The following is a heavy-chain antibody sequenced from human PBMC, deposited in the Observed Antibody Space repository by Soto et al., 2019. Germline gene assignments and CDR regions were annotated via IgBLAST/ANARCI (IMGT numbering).Heavy chain of an antibody. Sequence: QVQLVESGGGVVQPGRSLRLSCAASGFTFSSYGMHWVRQAPGKGLEWVAVISYDGSNKYYADSVKGRFIISRDNSKNTLCLHMNSLTADDTAVYYCAKDPAQWEQRKNFAYWGQGTLVTVSS. D-gene: IGHD1-26*01. CDR3: AKDPAQWEQRKNFAY. CDR2: ISYDGSNK. CDR1: GFTFSSYG. V-gene: IGHV3-30*18. J-gene: IGHJ4*02.